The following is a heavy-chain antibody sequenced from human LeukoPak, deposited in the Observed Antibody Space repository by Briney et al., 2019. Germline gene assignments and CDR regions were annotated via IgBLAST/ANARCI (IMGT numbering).Heavy chain of an antibody. CDR2: IYYSGST. Sequence: TSETLSLTCTVSGGSISSSSYYWGWIRQPPGKGLEWIGSIYYSGSTYYNPSLKSRVTISVDTSKNQFSLKLSSVTAADTAVYYCARDRSSAFGFGFDPWGQGTLVTVSS. J-gene: IGHJ5*02. D-gene: IGHD3-16*01. V-gene: IGHV4-39*07. CDR3: ARDRSSAFGFGFDP. CDR1: GGSISSSSYY.